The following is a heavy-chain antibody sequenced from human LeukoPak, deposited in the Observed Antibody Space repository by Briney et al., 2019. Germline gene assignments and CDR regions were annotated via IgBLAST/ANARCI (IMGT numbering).Heavy chain of an antibody. V-gene: IGHV3-23*01. J-gene: IGHJ3*01. Sequence: GGSLRLSCAASGFNFGTYAMTWVRQAPGMGLEWVSTILNNGVSTYHADSVRGRFTISRDNSRNTLHLQMNSLRAEDTAIYYCAKGGGRPLDDAFDVWGQGTMVTVSS. CDR1: GFNFGTYA. CDR3: AKGGGRPLDDAFDV. CDR2: ILNNGVST.